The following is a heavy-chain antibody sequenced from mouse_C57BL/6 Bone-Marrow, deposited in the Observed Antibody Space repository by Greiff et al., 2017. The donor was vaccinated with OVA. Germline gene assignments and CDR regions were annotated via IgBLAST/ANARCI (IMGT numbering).Heavy chain of an antibody. Sequence: QVQLQQSGAELARPGASVKLSCKASGYTFTSYGISWVKQSTGQGLEWIGEIYPRSGNTYYTEKFKGTATLTASTSSSTASMELRSVTSEESAVYFCARGGMDYWGQGTSVTVSS. J-gene: IGHJ4*01. CDR3: ARGGMDY. CDR1: GYTFTSYG. V-gene: IGHV1-81*01. CDR2: IYPRSGNT.